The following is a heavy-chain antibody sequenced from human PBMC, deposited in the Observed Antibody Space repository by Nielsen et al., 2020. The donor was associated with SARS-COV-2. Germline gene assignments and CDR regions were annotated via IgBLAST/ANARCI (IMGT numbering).Heavy chain of an antibody. V-gene: IGHV1-18*01. Sequence: WVRQAPGQGLEWMGWISAYNGNTNYAQKLQGRVTMTTDTSTSTAYMEPRSLRSDDTAVYYCARLGASYCGGDCYSLYWGQGTLVTVSS. CDR2: ISAYNGNT. J-gene: IGHJ4*02. CDR3: ARLGASYCGGDCYSLY. D-gene: IGHD2-21*02.